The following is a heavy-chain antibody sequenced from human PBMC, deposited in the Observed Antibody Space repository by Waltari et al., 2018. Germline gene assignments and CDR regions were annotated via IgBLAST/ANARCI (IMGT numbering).Heavy chain of an antibody. CDR3: AGLGRISSNWERSYWFDP. J-gene: IGHJ5*02. CDR2: VYYSGST. CDR1: GGSISTNTHN. V-gene: IGHV4-39*01. D-gene: IGHD1-1*01. Sequence: QLQLQESGPGLVQPSETLSLTCTVSGGSISTNTHNWGGSRKPPGKGLEWIGTVYYSGSTSYNMSLKSRVTISVDTSKNQFYLDLNSVTAADTAVYYCAGLGRISSNWERSYWFDPWGQGTLVTVSS.